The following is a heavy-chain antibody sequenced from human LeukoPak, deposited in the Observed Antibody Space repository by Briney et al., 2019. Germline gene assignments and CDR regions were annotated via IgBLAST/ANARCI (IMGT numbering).Heavy chain of an antibody. Sequence: SETLSLTCGVSGGSFGDYYWTWIRQSPGKGLEWIGEINHTGYTNYKPSLKRRVTMSVDTSKNQVTLKLTSVTAADTAVYFCARGRKVVCRSASCPGWFDPWAQGTLVTVSS. CDR1: GGSFGDYY. J-gene: IGHJ5*02. D-gene: IGHD3-16*01. CDR3: ARGRKVVCRSASCPGWFDP. CDR2: INHTGYT. V-gene: IGHV4-34*01.